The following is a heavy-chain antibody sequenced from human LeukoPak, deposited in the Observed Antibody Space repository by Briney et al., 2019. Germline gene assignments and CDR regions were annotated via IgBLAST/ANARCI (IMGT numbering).Heavy chain of an antibody. J-gene: IGHJ4*02. CDR3: AKSGGYGLIDY. V-gene: IGHV4-34*01. Sequence: PSETLSLTCAVYGGSFSGYYWSCIRQPPGKGLEWIGEINHSGRTNYNPSLESRVTISIDTSKNQFSLKLNSVTAADTAMYYCAKSGGYGLIDYWGQGTLVTVSS. CDR2: INHSGRT. CDR1: GGSFSGYY. D-gene: IGHD1-26*01.